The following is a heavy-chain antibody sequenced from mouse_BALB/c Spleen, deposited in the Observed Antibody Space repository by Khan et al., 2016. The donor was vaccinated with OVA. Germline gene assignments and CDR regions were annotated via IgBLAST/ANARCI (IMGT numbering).Heavy chain of an antibody. J-gene: IGHJ3*01. CDR2: IIPSNDYT. D-gene: IGHD2-14*01. V-gene: IGHV1-4*01. CDR3: AREGAYYRSDGWFAY. CDR1: GYTFTTYT. Sequence: VQLQQSGAELARPGASVKMSCKASGYTFTTYTTHWVKQRPGQGLEWIGYIIPSNDYTNYNQKFKDRATLTADKSSSTAYMQLSSLTSEDSAVYYCAREGAYYRSDGWFAYWGQGTLVTVSA.